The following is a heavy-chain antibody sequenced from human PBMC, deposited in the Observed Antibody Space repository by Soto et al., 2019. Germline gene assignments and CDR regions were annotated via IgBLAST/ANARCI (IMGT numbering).Heavy chain of an antibody. J-gene: IGHJ6*02. Sequence: VASVKVSCKASGYTFTSYYMHWVRQAPGQGLEWMGIINPSGGSTSYAQKFQGRVTMTRDNAKNTLYLQMNSLRAEDTAVYYCARDHREWSRMDVWGQGTTVTVSS. CDR2: INPSGGST. CDR3: ARDHREWSRMDV. V-gene: IGHV1-46*01. CDR1: GYTFTSYY. D-gene: IGHD3-3*01.